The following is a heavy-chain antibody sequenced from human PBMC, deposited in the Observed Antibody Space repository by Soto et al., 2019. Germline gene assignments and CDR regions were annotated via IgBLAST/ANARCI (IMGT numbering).Heavy chain of an antibody. J-gene: IGHJ4*02. CDR2: IIPIFGTA. CDR3: AGASSRVSSVVAAY. D-gene: IGHD2-15*01. V-gene: IGHV1-69*05. Sequence: SVKVSCKASGGTFSSYAISWARQAPGQGLEWMGGIIPIFGTANYAQKFQGRVTLTSDMPSRTVYMQLSNLRSDDTAVYYCAGASSRVSSVVAAYWGQGTLVTVSS. CDR1: GGTFSSYA.